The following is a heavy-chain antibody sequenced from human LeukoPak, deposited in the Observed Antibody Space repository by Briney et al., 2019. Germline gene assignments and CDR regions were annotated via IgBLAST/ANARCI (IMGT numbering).Heavy chain of an antibody. Sequence: SETLSPTCTVSGGSISSYYWSWIRQPPGKGLEWIGYINYSGSTNYNPSLKSRVTISVDMSKNQFSLKLSSVTAADTAVYYCAIGIAAAGGAFDIWGQGTMVTVSS. J-gene: IGHJ3*02. CDR3: AIGIAAAGGAFDI. CDR2: INYSGST. D-gene: IGHD6-13*01. CDR1: GGSISSYY. V-gene: IGHV4-59*01.